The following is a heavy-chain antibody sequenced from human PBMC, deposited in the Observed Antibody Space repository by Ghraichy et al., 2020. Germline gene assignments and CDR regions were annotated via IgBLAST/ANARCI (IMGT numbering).Heavy chain of an antibody. D-gene: IGHD5-18*01. J-gene: IGHJ5*02. V-gene: IGHV4-34*01. CDR3: ARGLGSYGFGWFDP. Sequence: SETLSLTCAVYGGSFSGYYWSWIRQPPGKGLEWIGEINHSGSTNYNPSLKSRVTISVDTSKNQFSLKLSSVTAADTAVYYCARGLGSYGFGWFDPWGQGTLVTVSS. CDR1: GGSFSGYY. CDR2: INHSGST.